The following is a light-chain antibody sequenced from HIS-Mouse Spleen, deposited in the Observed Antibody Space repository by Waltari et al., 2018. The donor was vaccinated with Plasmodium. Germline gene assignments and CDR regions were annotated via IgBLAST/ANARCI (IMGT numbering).Light chain of an antibody. CDR3: NSLDSSGNHWV. CDR1: SLRSYY. CDR2: GKN. Sequence: SSELTQDPAVSVALGQTVRITCQGDSLRSYYASWYQQKPGQAPVLVIYGKNNRPSVIPDRFSGSSSGNTASLTITGAQAEDEADYYCNSLDSSGNHWVFGGGTKLTVL. V-gene: IGLV3-19*01. J-gene: IGLJ3*02.